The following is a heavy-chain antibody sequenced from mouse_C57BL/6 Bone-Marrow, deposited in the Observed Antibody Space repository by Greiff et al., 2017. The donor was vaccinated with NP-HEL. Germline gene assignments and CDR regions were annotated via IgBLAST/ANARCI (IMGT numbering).Heavy chain of an antibody. CDR1: GFSITSYCY. D-gene: IGHD2-4*01. J-gene: IGHJ1*03. Sequence: VQLQQSGPSLVRPSQTLSLTCTVTGFSITSYCYWIWIRQFPGNKLEYIGYTFYSGNTYYNPSLESRTYITPDTSKNQFSLKLSSVTTEDTATYYCASGDYDWYFDGWGTGTTVTVSS. CDR3: ASGDYDWYFDG. V-gene: IGHV3-3*01. CDR2: TFYSGNT.